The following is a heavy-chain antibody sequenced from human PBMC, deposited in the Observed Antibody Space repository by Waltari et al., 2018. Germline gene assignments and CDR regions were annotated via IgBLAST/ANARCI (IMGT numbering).Heavy chain of an antibody. J-gene: IGHJ4*02. D-gene: IGHD3-10*01. CDR1: GFPFSTSS. CDR2: ISYDGSNK. CDR3: AREQYELLWELDY. V-gene: IGHV3-30-3*01. Sequence: QVQLVESGGGVVQHGRSLRLSCAASGFPFSTSSINWVRQAPGKGLGWLAFISYDGSNKYYADSVKGRFTISRDNSEKTMYLEMNSLRAEDTAVFYCAREQYELLWELDYWGQGTLVTVSS.